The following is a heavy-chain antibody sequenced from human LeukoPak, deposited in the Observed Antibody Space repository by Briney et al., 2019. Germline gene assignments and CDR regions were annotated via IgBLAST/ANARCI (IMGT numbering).Heavy chain of an antibody. CDR3: TRQGGSECYYYYMDV. D-gene: IGHD2-15*01. CDR2: IRSKANSYAT. V-gene: IGHV3-73*01. J-gene: IGHJ6*03. Sequence: GGSLRLSCAASGFTFSGSAMHWVRQASGKGLEWVGRIRSKANSYATAYAASVKGRFTISRDDSKNTAYLQMNSLKTEDTAVYYCTRQGGSECYYYYMDVWGKGTTVTVSS. CDR1: GFTFSGSA.